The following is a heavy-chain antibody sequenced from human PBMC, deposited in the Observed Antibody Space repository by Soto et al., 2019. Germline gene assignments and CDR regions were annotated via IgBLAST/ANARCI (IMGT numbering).Heavy chain of an antibody. J-gene: IGHJ4*02. CDR2: IVVGSGNT. Sequence: WASVKVSCKASGFTFTSSAVQWVRQARGHRLEWIGWIVVGSGNTNYAQKFQERVTITRDMSTSTAYMELSSLRSEDTAVYYCAAGGRDGYSPFDYWGQGTLVTVSS. D-gene: IGHD4-4*01. CDR3: AAGGRDGYSPFDY. CDR1: GFTFTSSA. V-gene: IGHV1-58*01.